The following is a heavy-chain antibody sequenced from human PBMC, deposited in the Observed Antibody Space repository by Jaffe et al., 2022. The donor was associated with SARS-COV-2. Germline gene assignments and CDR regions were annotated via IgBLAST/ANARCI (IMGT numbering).Heavy chain of an antibody. CDR1: GGSISSSSYY. V-gene: IGHV4-39*01. Sequence: QLQLQESGPGLVKPSETLSLTCTVSGGSISSSSYYWGWIRQPPGKGLEWIGSIYYSGSTYYNPSLKSRVTISVDTSKNQFSLKLSSVTAADTAVYYCASGPYYSYGNPPDYWGQGTLVTVSS. CDR3: ASGPYYSYGNPPDY. J-gene: IGHJ4*02. CDR2: IYYSGST. D-gene: IGHD5-18*01.